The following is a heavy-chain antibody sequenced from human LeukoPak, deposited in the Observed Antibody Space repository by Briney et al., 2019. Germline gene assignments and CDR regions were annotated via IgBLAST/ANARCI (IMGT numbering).Heavy chain of an antibody. CDR1: GGSISTYY. J-gene: IGHJ3*02. CDR3: ARGEGMITFGGVIFPQGDAFDI. Sequence: SETLSLTCTVSGGSISTYYWGWIRQPPGKGLEWIGSIYYSGSTYYNPSLKSRVTISVDTSKNQFSLKLSSVTAADTAVYYCARGEGMITFGGVIFPQGDAFDIWGQGTMVTVSS. CDR2: IYYSGST. D-gene: IGHD3-16*02. V-gene: IGHV4-39*07.